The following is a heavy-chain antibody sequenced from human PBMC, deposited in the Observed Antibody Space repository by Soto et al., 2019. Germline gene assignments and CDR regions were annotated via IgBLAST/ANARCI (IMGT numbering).Heavy chain of an antibody. CDR1: GYNFANYW. CDR3: AAGYSTGLDAFDL. CDR2: IFPGDSDT. D-gene: IGHD2-8*02. V-gene: IGHV5-51*01. J-gene: IGHJ3*01. Sequence: EVQLVQSGAEAKKPGESLKISCKGSGYNFANYWIGWVRQVPGKGLEWMGMIFPGDSDTKNSPSLQGQITMSVDKSNSSAYLQWRCLKASDTAMYYCAAGYSTGLDAFDLWGQGTLVTVSS.